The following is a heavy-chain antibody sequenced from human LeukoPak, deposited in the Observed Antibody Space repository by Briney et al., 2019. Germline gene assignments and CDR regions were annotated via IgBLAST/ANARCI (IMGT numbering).Heavy chain of an antibody. CDR2: ISWDGGST. V-gene: IGHV3-43*01. D-gene: IGHD3-16*01. CDR3: AKDRGGVDY. Sequence: PGGSLRLSCAASGFTFDDYSMHWVRQGPGKGLEWVSVISWDGGSTSYADSVKGRFTISRDNSKNSLYLQMNSLRSEGSALYYCAKDRGGVDYWGRGTLVTVSS. CDR1: GFTFDDYS. J-gene: IGHJ4*02.